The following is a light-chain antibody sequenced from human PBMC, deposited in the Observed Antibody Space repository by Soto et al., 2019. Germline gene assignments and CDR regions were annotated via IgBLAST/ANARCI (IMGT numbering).Light chain of an antibody. V-gene: IGKV3-15*01. CDR3: HQYNSWPPGT. J-gene: IGKJ2*01. Sequence: EIVMPQCPATLSVSPGERDTISCRASQSVGSDLAWYQQKPGQAPRLLIYGASTRATGIPARFSGSGSGTEFTLTISSLQSEDFALYYCHQYNSWPPGTFGQGTKVDIK. CDR2: GAS. CDR1: QSVGSD.